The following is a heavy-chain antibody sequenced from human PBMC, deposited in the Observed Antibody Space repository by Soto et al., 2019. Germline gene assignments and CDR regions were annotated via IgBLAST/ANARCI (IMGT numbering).Heavy chain of an antibody. V-gene: IGHV4-39*07. J-gene: IGHJ5*02. CDR1: GASISSTSYY. Sequence: PSETLSLTCSVSGASISSTSYYWGWIRQPPGKGLEWIGKIYHSGNTYYNPSLKSRVSMSVDKSKNQFFLKLNSVTAADTATYYCARLGTRTYLSPWGQGTLVTVSS. CDR2: IYHSGNT. CDR3: ARLGTRTYLSP. D-gene: IGHD2-21*01.